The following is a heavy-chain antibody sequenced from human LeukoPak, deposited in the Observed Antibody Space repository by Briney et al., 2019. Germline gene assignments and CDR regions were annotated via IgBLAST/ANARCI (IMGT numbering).Heavy chain of an antibody. D-gene: IGHD6-13*01. CDR2: INHSGST. CDR3: ARGRCIAAASLCYGMDV. Sequence: KPSETLSLTCAVYGGSFSGYYWSWIRQPPGKGLEWIGEINHSGSTNYNPSLKSRVTISVDTSKNQFSLKLSSVTAADTAVYYCARGRCIAAASLCYGMDVWGQGTTVTVSS. J-gene: IGHJ6*02. V-gene: IGHV4-34*01. CDR1: GGSFSGYY.